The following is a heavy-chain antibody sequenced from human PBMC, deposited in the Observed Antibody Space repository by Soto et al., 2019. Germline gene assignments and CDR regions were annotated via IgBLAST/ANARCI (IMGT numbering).Heavy chain of an antibody. V-gene: IGHV3-23*01. CDR3: EKDSRAGGNSAFYFDF. J-gene: IGHJ4*02. D-gene: IGHD2-15*01. CDR2: ISATGGGT. Sequence: PGGSLRLSCAASGFKFSNYAMSWVRQAPGKGLEWVSLISATGGGTYYADSVKGRFTISRDNSHNTLYLQVHSLTAEDTAVYYCEKDSRAGGNSAFYFDFWGQGAQATVSS. CDR1: GFKFSNYA.